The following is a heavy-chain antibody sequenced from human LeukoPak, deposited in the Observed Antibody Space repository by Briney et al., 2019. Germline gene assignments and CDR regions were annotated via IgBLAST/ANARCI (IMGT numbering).Heavy chain of an antibody. CDR1: GYTFTSYG. D-gene: IGHD2-15*01. J-gene: IGHJ4*02. CDR2: ISAYNGNT. V-gene: IGHV1-18*01. CDR3: ARDSCSGGSCYLDY. Sequence: ASVKVSCKASGYTFTSYGISWVRQTPGQGLEWMGWISAYNGNTNYAQKLQGRVTMTTDTSTSTAYMELRSLRSDDTAVYYCARDSCSGGSCYLDYWGQGTLVTVSS.